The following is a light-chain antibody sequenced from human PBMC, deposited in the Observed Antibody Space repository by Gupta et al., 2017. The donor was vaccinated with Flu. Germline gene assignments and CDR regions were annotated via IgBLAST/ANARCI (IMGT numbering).Light chain of an antibody. CDR2: DVS. CDR3: CSYAGSSTLV. V-gene: IGLV2-11*01. Sequence: QSALTPPRSVSGSPGQAVAISCTGTSSDVGGYNYVSWYQQHPGKAPKLMIYDVSQRPSGVPDRFSGSKSGNTASLTISGLQAEDEADYYCCSYAGSSTLVFGGGTKLTAL. CDR1: SSDVGGYNY. J-gene: IGLJ2*01.